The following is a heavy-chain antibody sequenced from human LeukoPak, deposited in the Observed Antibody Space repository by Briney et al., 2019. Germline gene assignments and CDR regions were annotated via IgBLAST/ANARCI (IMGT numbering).Heavy chain of an antibody. D-gene: IGHD4-17*01. Sequence: GGSLRLSCAASGFTFSSYGMHWVRQAPGKGLEWVAVIWYDGSNKYYADSVKGRFTISRDNSKNTLYLQMNSLRAEDTAVYYCARGYGDYGGWFDPWGQGTLVTVSS. CDR3: ARGYGDYGGWFDP. J-gene: IGHJ5*02. V-gene: IGHV3-33*01. CDR2: IWYDGSNK. CDR1: GFTFSSYG.